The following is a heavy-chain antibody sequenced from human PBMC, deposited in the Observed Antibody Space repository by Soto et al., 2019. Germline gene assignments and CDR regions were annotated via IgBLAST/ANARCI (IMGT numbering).Heavy chain of an antibody. CDR2: IGGTEGDSDGVP. CDR3: VKRGRNWGAFDF. CDR1: GFILNNYA. V-gene: IGHV3-23*01. Sequence: VQLLESGGDLVQPGGSLRLSCVASGFILNNYAMSWVRQAPGKGLEWVSTIGGTEGDSDGVPWYEDSVKGRFTISRDSSANTLFLHMDNLRAEDSALYYCVKRGRNWGAFDFWGQGTTAVVSS. J-gene: IGHJ3*01. D-gene: IGHD7-27*01.